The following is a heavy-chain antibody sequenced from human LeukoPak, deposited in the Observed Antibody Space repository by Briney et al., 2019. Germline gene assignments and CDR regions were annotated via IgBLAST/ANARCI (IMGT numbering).Heavy chain of an antibody. CDR3: AKDTRYPHGYNLDYFDY. CDR1: GFTFDDYA. Sequence: GGSLRLSCAASGFTFDDYAMHWVRHAPGKGLEWVSGVSWNSGSIGYADSVKGRFTISRDNAKNSLYLQMNSLRAEDTALYYCAKDTRYPHGYNLDYFDYWGRGTLVTVSS. CDR2: VSWNSGSI. D-gene: IGHD5-24*01. V-gene: IGHV3-9*01. J-gene: IGHJ4*02.